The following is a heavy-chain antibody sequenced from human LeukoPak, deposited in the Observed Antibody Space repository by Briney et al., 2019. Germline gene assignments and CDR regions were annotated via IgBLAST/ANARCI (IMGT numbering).Heavy chain of an antibody. V-gene: IGHV1-8*03. CDR1: GYTFTSYD. J-gene: IGHJ4*02. CDR3: ARVCSSSYTLCY. CDR2: MNPNSGNT. Sequence: ASVKVSCKASGYTFTSYDINWVRQGTGQGLEWMGWMNPNSGNTGYAQKFQGRVTITRNTSISTAYMELSSLRSEDTAVYYCARVCSSSYTLCYWGQGTLVTVSS. D-gene: IGHD2-2*02.